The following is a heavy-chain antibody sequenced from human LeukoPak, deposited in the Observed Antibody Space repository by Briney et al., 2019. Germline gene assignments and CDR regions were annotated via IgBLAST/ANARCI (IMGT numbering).Heavy chain of an antibody. Sequence: GGSLRLSCVASGFTFSNYYMHWVRQAPGKGLEWVAVISYDGSNKYYADSVKGRFTISRDNSKNTLYLQMNSLRAEDTAVYYCARGDRSSWYPEFDYWGQGTLVTVSS. V-gene: IGHV3-30-3*01. CDR3: ARGDRSSWYPEFDY. CDR2: ISYDGSNK. D-gene: IGHD6-13*01. CDR1: GFTFSNYY. J-gene: IGHJ4*02.